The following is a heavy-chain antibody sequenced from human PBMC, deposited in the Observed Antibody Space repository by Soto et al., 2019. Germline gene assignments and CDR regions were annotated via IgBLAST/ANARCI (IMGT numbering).Heavy chain of an antibody. Sequence: GGSLRLSCAASGFTFSSYDMHWVRQATGKGLEWVSAIGTAGDTYYPGSVKGRFTISRENAKNSLYLQMNSLRAGDTAVYYCARSQWPGSLWDGMDVWGQGTTVTVYS. CDR3: ARSQWPGSLWDGMDV. D-gene: IGHD6-19*01. V-gene: IGHV3-13*01. CDR1: GFTFSSYD. CDR2: IGTAGDT. J-gene: IGHJ6*02.